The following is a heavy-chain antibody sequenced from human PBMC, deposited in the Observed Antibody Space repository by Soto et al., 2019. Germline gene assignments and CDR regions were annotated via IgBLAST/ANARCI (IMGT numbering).Heavy chain of an antibody. CDR3: AKSGPSRVVAAPGDY. Sequence: QVQLVESGGGVVQPGRSLRLSCAASGFTFSSYGMHWVRQAPGKGLEWVAVISYDGSNKYYADSVKGRFTISRDNSKNTLYLQMNSLRAEDTAVYYCAKSGPSRVVAAPGDYWGQGTLVTVSS. CDR1: GFTFSSYG. J-gene: IGHJ4*02. V-gene: IGHV3-30*18. D-gene: IGHD2-15*01. CDR2: ISYDGSNK.